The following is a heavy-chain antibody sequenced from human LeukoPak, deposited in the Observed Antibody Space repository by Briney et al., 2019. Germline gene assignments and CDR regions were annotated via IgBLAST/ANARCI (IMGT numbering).Heavy chain of an antibody. CDR3: VRGDSSGYSGGYYY. J-gene: IGHJ4*02. CDR1: GVSFSGYY. CDR2: ISHSGST. Sequence: PSETLSLTCAVYGVSFSGYYWSWLRQPPGKGLEWIGEISHSGSTNYNPSLKSRVTISVDTSKNQFSLKLSSVTAADTAVYYCVRGDSSGYSGGYYYWGQGTLVTVSS. V-gene: IGHV4-34*01. D-gene: IGHD3-22*01.